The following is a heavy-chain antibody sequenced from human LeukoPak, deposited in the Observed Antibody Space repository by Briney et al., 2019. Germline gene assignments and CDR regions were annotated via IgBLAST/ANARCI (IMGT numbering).Heavy chain of an antibody. CDR2: IYYSVST. CDR3: ARFGPGGFRVFDY. Sequence: SETLSLSCTVSGGSISSYYLSWIRQPPGKGLEWIWYIYYSVSTNYNPSLKSRFTISIDTSKNQLSLKLSSLTAADTAVYYCARFGPGGFRVFDYWGQGTLVTVSS. D-gene: IGHD3-10*01. CDR1: GGSISSYY. J-gene: IGHJ4*02. V-gene: IGHV4-59*01.